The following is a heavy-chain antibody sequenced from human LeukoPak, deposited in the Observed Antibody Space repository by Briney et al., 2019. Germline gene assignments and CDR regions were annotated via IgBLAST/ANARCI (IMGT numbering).Heavy chain of an antibody. CDR1: GYSISSGYY. J-gene: IGHJ4*02. Sequence: SETLSLTCTVSGYSISSGYYRGWIRPPPGKGLEGIGSIYHSGSTYYNPSLKSRVTISVDTSKNQFSLKLSSVTAADTAVYYCARWVLSSGWYGADYWGQGTLVTVSS. V-gene: IGHV4-38-2*02. D-gene: IGHD6-19*01. CDR2: IYHSGST. CDR3: ARWVLSSGWYGADY.